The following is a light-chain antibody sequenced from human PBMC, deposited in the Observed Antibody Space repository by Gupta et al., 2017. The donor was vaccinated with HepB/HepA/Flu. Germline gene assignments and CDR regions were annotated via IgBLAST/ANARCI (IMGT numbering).Light chain of an antibody. Sequence: TVVTPVPSFSASTGRAVTPSCVLSSCAVPATSYPSWYQQTPGQAPRTLIYNTKTRSSGVPDRFSGSILGNKAALTITGAQADDESDYYCLLYMGSDIWVFGGGTKLTVL. CDR2: NTK. J-gene: IGLJ3*02. CDR3: LLYMGSDIWV. CDR1: SCAVPATSY. V-gene: IGLV8-61*01.